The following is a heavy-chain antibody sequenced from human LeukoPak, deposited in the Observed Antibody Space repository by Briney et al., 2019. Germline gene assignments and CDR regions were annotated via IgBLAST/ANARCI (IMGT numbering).Heavy chain of an antibody. CDR3: AKDTSIGRYCTNGVCSPFDY. Sequence: GGSLRLSCVASGFTFGNYWMSWVRQAPGKGLEWVSAISDTGATTYDADSVKGRFTISRDNSRSTLYLQMNSLRAEDTALYYCAKDTSIGRYCTNGVCSPFDYWGQGTLVTVSS. J-gene: IGHJ4*02. D-gene: IGHD2-8*01. CDR1: GFTFGNYW. CDR2: ISDTGATT. V-gene: IGHV3-23*01.